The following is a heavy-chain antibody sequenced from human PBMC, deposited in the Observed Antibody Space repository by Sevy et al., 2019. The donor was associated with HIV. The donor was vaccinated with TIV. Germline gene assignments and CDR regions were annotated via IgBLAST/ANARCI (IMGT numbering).Heavy chain of an antibody. Sequence: GGSLRLSCAASGFSFSSYWMTWVRQVPGKGLEWVAYIKQDGSEKYYVDSVKGRFTISRDNAKNSLYLQMNSLRAEDTAVYYCAKNLYYESHDYWGQGTLVTVSS. D-gene: IGHD3-16*01. CDR3: AKNLYYESHDY. V-gene: IGHV3-7*01. CDR2: IKQDGSEK. CDR1: GFSFSSYW. J-gene: IGHJ4*02.